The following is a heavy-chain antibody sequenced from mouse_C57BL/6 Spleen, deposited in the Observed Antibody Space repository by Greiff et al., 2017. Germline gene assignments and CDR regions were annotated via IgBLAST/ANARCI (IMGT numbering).Heavy chain of an antibody. CDR3: ARSDYGYDDWYFDV. CDR1: GYAFTNYL. Sequence: VQLQQSGAELVRPGTSVKVSCKASGYAFTNYLIEWVKQRPGQGLEWIGVINPGSGGTNYNEKFKGKATLTADKSSSTAYMQLSSLTSEDSAVYFCARSDYGYDDWYFDVWGTGTTVTVSS. V-gene: IGHV1-54*01. D-gene: IGHD2-2*01. J-gene: IGHJ1*03. CDR2: INPGSGGT.